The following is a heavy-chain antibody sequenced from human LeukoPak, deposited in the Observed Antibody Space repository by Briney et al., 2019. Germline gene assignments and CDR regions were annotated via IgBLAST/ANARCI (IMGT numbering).Heavy chain of an antibody. D-gene: IGHD4-17*01. Sequence: GASVKVSCKASGYTFTSYYMHWVRQAPGQGLEWMGIINPSGGSTSYAQKFQGRVTMTTDTSTSTAYMELRSLRSDDTAVYYCARTLADYGDYNDAFDIWGQGTMVTVSS. J-gene: IGHJ3*02. CDR3: ARTLADYGDYNDAFDI. CDR1: GYTFTSYY. CDR2: INPSGGST. V-gene: IGHV1-46*01.